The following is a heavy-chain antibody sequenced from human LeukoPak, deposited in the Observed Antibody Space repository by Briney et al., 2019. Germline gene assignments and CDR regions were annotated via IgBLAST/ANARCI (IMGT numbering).Heavy chain of an antibody. V-gene: IGHV4-39*01. CDR3: AATIILPAARGFEY. CDR1: GGSISSCSFY. Sequence: SESLSLTCTVSGGSISSCSFYWGRIRQPPGKGREWNGSIYYNGMTYYNPTLKGRVTISADTSKNQFSLNLSSVTAADTAVYYCAATIILPAARGFEYWGERTLVTVSS. J-gene: IGHJ4*02. D-gene: IGHD2-2*01. CDR2: IYYNGMT.